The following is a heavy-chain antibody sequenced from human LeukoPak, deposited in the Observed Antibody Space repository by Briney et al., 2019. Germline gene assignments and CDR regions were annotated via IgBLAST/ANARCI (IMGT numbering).Heavy chain of an antibody. D-gene: IGHD3-9*01. J-gene: IGHJ6*02. CDR1: GYTFTGYY. Sequence: ASVKVSCKASGYTFTGYYMHWVGQAPGQGLEWMGWINPNSGGTNYAQKFQGRVTMTRDTSISTAYMELSRLRSDDTAVYYCAREYDILTGYYRTYGMDVWGQGTTVTVSS. CDR3: AREYDILTGYYRTYGMDV. CDR2: INPNSGGT. V-gene: IGHV1-2*02.